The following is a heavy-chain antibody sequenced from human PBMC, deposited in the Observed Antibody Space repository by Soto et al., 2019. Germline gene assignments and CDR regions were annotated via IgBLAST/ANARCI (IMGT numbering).Heavy chain of an antibody. Sequence: QVQLVQSGAEGKKPGASVKVSCKASGYTFTSYYMHWVRQAPGQGLEWMGIINPSGGSTSYAQKFQGRVTMSRDTSTSTVYMELSSLRSEDTAVYYWAGGATALNPHYWGQGTLVTVSS. D-gene: IGHD1-26*01. J-gene: IGHJ4*02. CDR1: GYTFTSYY. CDR2: INPSGGST. V-gene: IGHV1-46*01. CDR3: AGGATALNPHY.